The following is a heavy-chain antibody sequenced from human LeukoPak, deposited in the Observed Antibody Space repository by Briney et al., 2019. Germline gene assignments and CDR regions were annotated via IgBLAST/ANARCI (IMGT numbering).Heavy chain of an antibody. CDR2: IHNSGTT. V-gene: IGHV4-34*01. J-gene: IGHJ4*02. CDR3: ARRYYYNLGSFPFDF. D-gene: IGHD3-10*01. Sequence: SATLSLTCAVSGGPFSGYFWSWIRQSSGKGLEWIGEIHNSGTTNYNPSLNSRATIEDTSKNQFYLNLSSVTAADTAVYYCARRYYYNLGSFPFDFWGQGTLVTVSS. CDR1: GGPFSGYF.